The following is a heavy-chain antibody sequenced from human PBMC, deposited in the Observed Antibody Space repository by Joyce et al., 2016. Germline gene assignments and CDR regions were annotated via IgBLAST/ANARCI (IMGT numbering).Heavy chain of an antibody. Sequence: EVQLLGSGGGLVQPGGSLRLSCAASGFTFSRYAMSWVRQAAGKGLGGVAGISGSGGSTYYADSVKGRFTISRDNSKNTVYLQMNSLRAEDTAVYYCAKDRSTYFDYVWGTYDYWGQGTLVTVSS. J-gene: IGHJ4*02. V-gene: IGHV3-23*01. CDR2: ISGSGGST. CDR3: AKDRSTYFDYVWGTYDY. D-gene: IGHD3-16*01. CDR1: GFTFSRYA.